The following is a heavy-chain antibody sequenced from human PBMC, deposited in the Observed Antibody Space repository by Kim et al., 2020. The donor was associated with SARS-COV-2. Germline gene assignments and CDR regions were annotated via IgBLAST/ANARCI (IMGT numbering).Heavy chain of an antibody. D-gene: IGHD2-15*01. V-gene: IGHV3-48*04. CDR1: GFTFSSYN. J-gene: IGHJ4*02. Sequence: GGSLRLSCAASGFTFSSYNMNWFRQAPGKGLEWVSYISSSSITIYYADFVKGRFIISRDNAKNSLYQQMNSLRAEDTAVYYCVRDNGYRPWYYFDYWGQG. CDR3: VRDNGYRPWYYFDY. CDR2: ISSSSITI.